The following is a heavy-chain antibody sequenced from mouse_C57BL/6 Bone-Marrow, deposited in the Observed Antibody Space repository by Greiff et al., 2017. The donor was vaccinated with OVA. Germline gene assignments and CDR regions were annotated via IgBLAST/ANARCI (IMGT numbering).Heavy chain of an antibody. D-gene: IGHD2-1*01. CDR1: GFTFSDFY. Sequence: EVMLVESGGGLVQSGRSLRLSCATSGFTFSDFYMEWVRQAPGKGLEWIAASRNKANDYTTEYSASVKGRFIVSRDTSQSILYLQMNALRAEDTAIYYYARDDGGNYSWFAYWGQGTLVTVSA. V-gene: IGHV7-1*01. CDR2: SRNKANDYTT. J-gene: IGHJ3*01. CDR3: ARDDGGNYSWFAY.